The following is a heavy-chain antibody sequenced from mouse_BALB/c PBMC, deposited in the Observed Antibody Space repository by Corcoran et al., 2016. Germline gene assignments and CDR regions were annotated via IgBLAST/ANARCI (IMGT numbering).Heavy chain of an antibody. CDR2: INPNNGGT. CDR3: ARDADWYFDV. CDR1: GYTFTDYY. J-gene: IGHJ1*01. V-gene: IGHV1-26*01. Sequence: EVQLQQSGPELVKPGASVKMSCKASGYTFTDYYMKWVKQSHGMSLEWIGDINPNNGGTSYNQKFKGKATLTVDKSSSTAYMQLNSLTSEDSAVYYCARDADWYFDVWGAGTTVTVSS.